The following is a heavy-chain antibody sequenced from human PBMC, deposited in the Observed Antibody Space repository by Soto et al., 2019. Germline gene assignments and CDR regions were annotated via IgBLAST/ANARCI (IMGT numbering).Heavy chain of an antibody. J-gene: IGHJ4*02. V-gene: IGHV4-34*01. CDR2: INHSGST. CDR3: ASLVVVAAQKWNYFDY. Sequence: QVQLQQWGAGLLKPSETLSLTCAVYGGSFSGYYWSWIRQPPGKGLEWIGEINHSGSTNYNPSLKSRVTISVDTSKNRFSLKLSSVTAADTAVYYCASLVVVAAQKWNYFDYWGQGTLVTVSS. CDR1: GGSFSGYY. D-gene: IGHD2-15*01.